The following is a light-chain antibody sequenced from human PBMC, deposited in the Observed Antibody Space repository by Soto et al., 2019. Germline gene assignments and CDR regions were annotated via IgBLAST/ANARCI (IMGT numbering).Light chain of an antibody. J-gene: IGKJ4*01. V-gene: IGKV1-39*01. CDR2: PPS. Sequence: DIQLTQSPSSLSASVGDRVTITCRASQRINTYMNLYQHKPGKAPNLLIFPPSTLQSGVPSRFSGSGSGTDFTLTISSLQPEDFATYYCQQSYSIPHAFGGGTKVDIK. CDR3: QQSYSIPHA. CDR1: QRINTY.